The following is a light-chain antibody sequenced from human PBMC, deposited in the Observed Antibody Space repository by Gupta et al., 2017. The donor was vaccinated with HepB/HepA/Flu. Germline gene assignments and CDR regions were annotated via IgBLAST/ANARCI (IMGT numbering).Light chain of an antibody. CDR2: DAS. J-gene: IGKJ5*01. CDR1: QDISNY. CDR3: QQEYNLPLT. Sequence: DIQMTQSPSSLSASVGDRVTITCQASQDISNYLNWYQQKPGKAPKLLIYDASNVETGVPSRFSGSGSGTDFTFTISSLQPEDFATYYCQQEYNLPLTFGQGTQVEIK. V-gene: IGKV1-33*01.